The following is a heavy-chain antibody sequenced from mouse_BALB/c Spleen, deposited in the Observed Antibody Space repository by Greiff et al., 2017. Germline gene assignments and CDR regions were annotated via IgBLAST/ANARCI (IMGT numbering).Heavy chain of an antibody. CDR3: TSTWLAY. CDR1: GYTFTDYE. Sequence: QVQLKQSGAELVRPGASVTLSCKASGYTFTDYEMHWVKQTPVHGLEWIGAIDPETGGTAYNQKFKGKATLTADKSSSTAYMELRSLTSEDSAVYYCTSTWLAYWGQGTLVTVSA. J-gene: IGHJ3*01. CDR2: IDPETGGT. D-gene: IGHD1-1*01. V-gene: IGHV1-15*01.